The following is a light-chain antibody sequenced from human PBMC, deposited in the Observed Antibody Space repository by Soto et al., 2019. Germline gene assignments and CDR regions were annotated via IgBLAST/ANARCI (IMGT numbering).Light chain of an antibody. Sequence: DFVMTQSPDSLAVSLGETATMNCKSSQSVLSSADNKNYLAWFQQKPGQPPKLLITWASIRQSGVPERFSGSGSGTDFTLTISGLQAEDVAVYYCQQTYGAPITFGGGTRVEIK. J-gene: IGKJ4*01. V-gene: IGKV4-1*01. CDR2: WAS. CDR3: QQTYGAPIT. CDR1: QSVLSSADNKNY.